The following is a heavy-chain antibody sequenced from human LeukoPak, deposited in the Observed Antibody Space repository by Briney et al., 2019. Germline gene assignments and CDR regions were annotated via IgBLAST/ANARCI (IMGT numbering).Heavy chain of an antibody. CDR1: GFTLSNYW. J-gene: IGHJ4*02. CDR3: AGGQQLGY. Sequence: GGSLRLSCAASGFTLSNYWMSWVRQAPGKGLEWVANIKQDGSEKYYVDSVKGRFTISRDNAKNSLYLQMNSLRAEDTAVYYCAGGQQLGYWGQGTLVTVSS. V-gene: IGHV3-7*01. CDR2: IKQDGSEK. D-gene: IGHD6-6*01.